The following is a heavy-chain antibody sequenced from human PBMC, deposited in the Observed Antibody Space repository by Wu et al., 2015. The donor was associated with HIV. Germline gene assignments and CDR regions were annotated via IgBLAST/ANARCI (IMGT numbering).Heavy chain of an antibody. CDR1: GYAFTSYY. D-gene: IGHD6-13*01. V-gene: IGHV1-46*03. Sequence: QVQLVQSGAEMKKPGASVNISCEASGYAFTSYYIHWVRQAPGQGLEWLGLINPGIGSTYYAEKFQGRVTMTRDMSTNTVNMQLGTLTSEDTAVYYCNRGMQQWVNDAFDIWGQGTMVTVSS. CDR2: INPGIGST. J-gene: IGHJ3*02. CDR3: NRGMQQWVNDAFDI.